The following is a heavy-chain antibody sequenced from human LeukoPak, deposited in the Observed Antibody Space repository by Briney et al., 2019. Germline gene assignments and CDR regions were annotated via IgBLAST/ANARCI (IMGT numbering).Heavy chain of an antibody. CDR3: ARGEYYYDSSGYLDY. CDR1: GFTFSSYA. D-gene: IGHD3-22*01. CDR2: ISYDGSNK. V-gene: IGHV3-30*01. J-gene: IGHJ4*02. Sequence: GGSLRLSYAASGFTFSSYAMHWVRQAPGKGLEWVAVISYDGSNKYYADSVKGRFTISRDNSKNTLYLQMNSLRAEDTAVYYCARGEYYYDSSGYLDYWGQGTLVTVSS.